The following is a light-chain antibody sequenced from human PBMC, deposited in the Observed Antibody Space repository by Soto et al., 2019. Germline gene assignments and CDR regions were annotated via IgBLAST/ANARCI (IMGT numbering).Light chain of an antibody. Sequence: EIVLTQSPGTLSLSPGERATLSCRASQSVSSSYLAWYQQKPGQAPRLLIYGASSRATDIPDRFSGSGSGTDFTLTICRREPEVFAVYYCLQYGSSPGLTFDGGTKVEIK. CDR1: QSVSSSY. CDR3: LQYGSSPGLT. CDR2: GAS. J-gene: IGKJ4*01. V-gene: IGKV3-20*01.